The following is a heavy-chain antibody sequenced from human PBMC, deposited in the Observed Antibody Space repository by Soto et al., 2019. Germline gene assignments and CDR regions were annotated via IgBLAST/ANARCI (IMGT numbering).Heavy chain of an antibody. D-gene: IGHD2-8*02. J-gene: IGHJ4*02. CDR1: GGSISSRSYY. CDR3: ARDKITGLFDY. V-gene: IGHV4-39*02. Sequence: PSETLSLSCTIAGGSISSRSYYWGWIRQPPGKGLEWIGSMYYSGSTYYNPSLESRVTISADTSKNQFSLKLSSVTAADTAVYYCARDKITGLFDYWGQGTLVTVS. CDR2: MYYSGST.